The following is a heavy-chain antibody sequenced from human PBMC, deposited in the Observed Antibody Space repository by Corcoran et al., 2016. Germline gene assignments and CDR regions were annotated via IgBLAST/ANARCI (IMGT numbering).Heavy chain of an antibody. J-gene: IGHJ4*02. CDR2: ISGYNGDT. D-gene: IGHD5-18*01. CDR1: GYTFTSYG. Sequence: QVQLVQSGTEVKKPGASVKVSCKASGYTFTSYGISWVRQAPGQGLEWMGWISGYNGDTNTAQKLQGRVTMTTTTSTSTAYMELRSLRSDDTAVYDCARGPRGYTYGFAFDYWGQGNLVTVSS. V-gene: IGHV1-18*01. CDR3: ARGPRGYTYGFAFDY.